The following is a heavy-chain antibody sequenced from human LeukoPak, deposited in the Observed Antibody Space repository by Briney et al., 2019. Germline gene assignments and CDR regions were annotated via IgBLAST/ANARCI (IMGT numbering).Heavy chain of an antibody. CDR3: APTAEAYTSWWKV. CDR1: GYKFTDDY. Sequence: ASVKVSCKASGYKFTDDYMHWVRQAPGQGLEFMGWINPDSGFTNYAQKFKGRVTMTRDTSISTAYLEVGGLTSDDTAVYYCAPTAEAYTSWWKVWGQGTLVTVSS. J-gene: IGHJ4*02. CDR2: INPDSGFT. D-gene: IGHD3-16*01. V-gene: IGHV1-2*02.